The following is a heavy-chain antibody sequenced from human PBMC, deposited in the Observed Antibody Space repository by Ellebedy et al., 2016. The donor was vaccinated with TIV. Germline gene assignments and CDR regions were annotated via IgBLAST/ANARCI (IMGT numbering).Heavy chain of an antibody. Sequence: GESLKISCAASGFTFSNYWMSWVRQAPGKGLEWVANIKQDGSEKYYMDSVKGRFTISRDNAKNSLYLQMNSLRAEDTAVYHCARAMDVWGQGTTVTVSS. J-gene: IGHJ6*02. CDR2: IKQDGSEK. CDR3: ARAMDV. CDR1: GFTFSNYW. V-gene: IGHV3-7*03.